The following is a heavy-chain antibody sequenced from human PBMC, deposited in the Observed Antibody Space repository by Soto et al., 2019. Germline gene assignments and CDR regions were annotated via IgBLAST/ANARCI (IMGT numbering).Heavy chain of an antibody. CDR1: GFTFSSYT. V-gene: IGHV3-21*01. D-gene: IGHD3-22*01. Sequence: GGSLRLSCAASGFTFSSYTMNWVRQAPGKGLEWVSSISSSSYIYYAGSVKGRFTISRDNAKNSLYLQMNSLRAEDTAVYYCARAKYYYDSHTGGWFDPWGQGTLVTVSS. CDR2: ISSSSYI. CDR3: ARAKYYYDSHTGGWFDP. J-gene: IGHJ5*02.